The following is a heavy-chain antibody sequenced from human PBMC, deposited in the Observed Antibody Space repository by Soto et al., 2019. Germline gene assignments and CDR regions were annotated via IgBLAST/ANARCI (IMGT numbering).Heavy chain of an antibody. J-gene: IGHJ4*02. D-gene: IGHD5-18*01. Sequence: SETLSLTCNVSGGSISNFHLSWIRQPPGKGLEWIGYIYYSGNYYNPSLTSRVSMSLDKSKNQLSLHLKSVTAADTALYFRALGGYNYGRPFDFWGQGTRVTVSS. CDR1: GGSISNFH. CDR3: ALGGYNYGRPFDF. CDR2: IYYSGN. V-gene: IGHV4-59*01.